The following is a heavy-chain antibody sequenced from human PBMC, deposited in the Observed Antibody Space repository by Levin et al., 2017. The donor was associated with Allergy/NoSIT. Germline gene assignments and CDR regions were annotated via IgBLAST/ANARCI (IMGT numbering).Heavy chain of an antibody. V-gene: IGHV1-2*02. CDR3: ARDEGEWELLRFYSY. Sequence: ASVKVSCKASGYTFTGYYMHWVRQAPGQGLEWMGWINPNSGGTNYAQKFQGRVTMTRDTSISTAYMELSRLRSDDTAVYYCARDEGEWELLRFYSYWGQGTLVTVSS. CDR1: GYTFTGYY. D-gene: IGHD1-26*01. CDR2: INPNSGGT. J-gene: IGHJ4*02.